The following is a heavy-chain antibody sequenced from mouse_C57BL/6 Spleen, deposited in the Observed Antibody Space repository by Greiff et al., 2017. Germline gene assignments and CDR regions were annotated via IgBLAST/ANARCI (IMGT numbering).Heavy chain of an antibody. CDR1: GYTFTDHN. V-gene: IGHV1-78*01. J-gene: IGHJ2*01. CDR3: AGKQQDY. CDR2: ISPRDGST. Sequence: QVQLQQSGAELVKPGASVKISCKVSGYTFTDHNIHWMKQRPEQGLAWLGYISPRDGSTKYNEQFKGKATLTADKSSSTADMHLSSLTAEASAVYFCAGKQQDYWGQGTTLTVSS.